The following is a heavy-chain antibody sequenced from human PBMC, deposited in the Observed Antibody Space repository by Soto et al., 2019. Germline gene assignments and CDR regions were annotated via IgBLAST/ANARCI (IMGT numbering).Heavy chain of an antibody. CDR1: GFAFGSHG. CDR2: ISHDGQNQ. J-gene: IGHJ6*02. D-gene: IGHD2-2*01. V-gene: IGHV3-30*03. Sequence: QVQLVESGGGVVPPGRSLKLSCIASGFAFGSHGMHWVQQVSGKGLEWVAVISHDGQNQYYRESVKGRFTISRDNSKNSLFLEVHSLRVEDTAVYYCARERADIVVAPVATSGMDVWGQGTAVTVSS. CDR3: ARERADIVVAPVATSGMDV.